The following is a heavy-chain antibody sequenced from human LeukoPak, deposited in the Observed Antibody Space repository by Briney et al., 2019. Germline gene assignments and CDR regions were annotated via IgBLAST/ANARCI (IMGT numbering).Heavy chain of an antibody. CDR3: ARGPSYGDYFDY. V-gene: IGHV1-69*13. CDR1: GGTFSSYA. D-gene: IGHD4-17*01. J-gene: IGHJ4*02. CDR2: IIPIFGTA. Sequence: ASVKVSCKASGGTFSSYAISWVRQAPGQGLEWMGGIIPIFGTANYAQKFQGRVTITADESTSTAYMELSSLRSEDTAVYYCARGPSYGDYFDYWGQGTLVTVSS.